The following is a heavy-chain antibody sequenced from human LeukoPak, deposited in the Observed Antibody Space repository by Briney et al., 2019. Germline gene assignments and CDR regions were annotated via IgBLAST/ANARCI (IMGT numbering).Heavy chain of an antibody. D-gene: IGHD3-16*02. CDR2: IIPILGIA. J-gene: IGHJ4*02. CDR1: GGTFSSYA. V-gene: IGHV1-69*04. CDR3: AKQAIRLRLGELSLLGYFDY. Sequence: SVKVSCKASGGTFSSYAISWVRQAPGQGLEWMGRIIPILGIANYALKFQGRVTITADKSSRTAHMELSSLRSEDTAMYYCAKQAIRLRLGELSLLGYFDYWGQGTLVTVSS.